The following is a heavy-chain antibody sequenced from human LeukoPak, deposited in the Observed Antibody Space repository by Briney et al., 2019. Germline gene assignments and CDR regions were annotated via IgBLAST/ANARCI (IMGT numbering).Heavy chain of an antibody. CDR1: GGTFSSYA. J-gene: IGHJ4*02. CDR3: ARAHRYDCWSGYYLLGKFDY. V-gene: IGHV1-69*13. CDR2: IIPIFGTA. Sequence: GASGTLCCTASGGTFSSYAISWGRQAPGQGLEWMGGIIPIFGTANYAQKFQGRVTITADESTSTAYMELSSLRSEDTAVYYCARAHRYDCWSGYYLLGKFDYWGQGTLVTVSS. D-gene: IGHD3-3*01.